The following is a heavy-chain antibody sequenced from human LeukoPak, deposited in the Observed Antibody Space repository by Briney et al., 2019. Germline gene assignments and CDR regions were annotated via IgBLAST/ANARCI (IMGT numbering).Heavy chain of an antibody. CDR1: GFTFDDYG. CDR3: AKGIRAIPDY. D-gene: IGHD1-14*01. J-gene: IGHJ4*02. Sequence: GGSLRLSCAASGFTFDDYGMSWVRQAPGKGLEWVSGISGSGGSTYYADSVKGRFTISRDNSKNTLYLQMNSLRAEDTAVYYCAKGIRAIPDYWGQGTLVTVSS. V-gene: IGHV3-23*01. CDR2: ISGSGGST.